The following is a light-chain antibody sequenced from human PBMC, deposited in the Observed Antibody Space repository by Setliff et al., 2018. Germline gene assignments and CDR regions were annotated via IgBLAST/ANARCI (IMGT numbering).Light chain of an antibody. V-gene: IGLV2-14*01. Sequence: QSALTQPASVSGSPGQPITISCTGTSSDIGGYNYVSWYQQHSGKAPKLMIYEVSNRPSGVSNRFSGSKSGNTASLTISGLQAEDEADYYCSSYASSSIPYVFGSGTKVTVL. CDR3: SSYASSSIPYV. J-gene: IGLJ1*01. CDR1: SSDIGGYNY. CDR2: EVS.